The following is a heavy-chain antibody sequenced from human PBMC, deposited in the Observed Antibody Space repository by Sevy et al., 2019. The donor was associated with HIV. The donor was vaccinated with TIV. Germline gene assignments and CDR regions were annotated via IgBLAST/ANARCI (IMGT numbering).Heavy chain of an antibody. D-gene: IGHD3-10*01. CDR3: ARDRGVRDSRGFFDQ. CDR1: GFTFSDYG. V-gene: IGHV3-33*01. CDR2: IWYDGNNK. Sequence: GGCLRLSCAASGFTFSDYGMHWVRQAPGKGLEWVAIIWYDGNNKYYRDSVKGRFTISRDNSKNTLYLQMNGLRAEDTAVYYCARDRGVRDSRGFFDQWGHGTLVTVSS. J-gene: IGHJ4*01.